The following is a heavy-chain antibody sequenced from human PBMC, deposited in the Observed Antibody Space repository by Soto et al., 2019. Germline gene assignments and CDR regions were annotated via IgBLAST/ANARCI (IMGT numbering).Heavy chain of an antibody. Sequence: GGSLRLSCAASGFTFSSYAMHWVRQAPGKGLEWVAVISYDGSNKYYADSVKGRFTISRDNSKNTLYLQMNSLRAEDTAVYYCASDPRLSIAAAGSNWFDPWGQGTLVTVSS. CDR1: GFTFSSYA. CDR3: ASDPRLSIAAAGSNWFDP. D-gene: IGHD6-13*01. J-gene: IGHJ5*02. V-gene: IGHV3-30-3*01. CDR2: ISYDGSNK.